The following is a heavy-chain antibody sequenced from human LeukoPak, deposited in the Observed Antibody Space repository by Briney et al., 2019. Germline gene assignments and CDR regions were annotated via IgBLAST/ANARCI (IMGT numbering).Heavy chain of an antibody. CDR1: GFTFSSYW. CDR2: INSDGSST. V-gene: IGHV3-74*01. Sequence: PGGSLRLSCAASGFTFSSYWMHWGRQAPGKGLVWVSRINSDGSSTSYADSVKGRFTISRDNAKNTLYLQMNSLRAEGTAVCYCARDRAAAAGPYDYWGQGTLVTVSS. J-gene: IGHJ4*02. CDR3: ARDRAAAAGPYDY. D-gene: IGHD6-13*01.